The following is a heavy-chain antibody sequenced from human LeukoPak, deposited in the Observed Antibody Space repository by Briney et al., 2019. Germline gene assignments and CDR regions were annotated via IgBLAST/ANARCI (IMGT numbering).Heavy chain of an antibody. D-gene: IGHD6-19*01. J-gene: IGHJ6*03. V-gene: IGHV3-23*01. CDR2: ISGSGGST. CDR3: ARVAVTDTKSANYYYYCMDD. CDR1: EFSFSSHA. Sequence: PGGSLRLSCAASEFSFSSHAMNWVRQAPGKGLQWVSAISGSGGSTYYADSVKGRFTISRDNSKNTLYLQMNSLRAEDTAVYYCARVAVTDTKSANYYYYCMDDWGNGTTVTVSS.